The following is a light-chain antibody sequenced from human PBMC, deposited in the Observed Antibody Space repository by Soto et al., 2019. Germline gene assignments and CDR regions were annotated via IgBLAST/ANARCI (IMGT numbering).Light chain of an antibody. CDR3: QYYDESMWT. Sequence: EVVLTQSPGTLSVSPGEGATLTYRASQSVVTNYLAWYQQKYGQSPRLLIYGALYRAPGIPDRFSGSGSGTDFSLSISRLEPEDFAVYYCQYYDESMWTFGQGTKVEVK. J-gene: IGKJ1*01. CDR1: QSVVTNY. CDR2: GAL. V-gene: IGKV3-20*01.